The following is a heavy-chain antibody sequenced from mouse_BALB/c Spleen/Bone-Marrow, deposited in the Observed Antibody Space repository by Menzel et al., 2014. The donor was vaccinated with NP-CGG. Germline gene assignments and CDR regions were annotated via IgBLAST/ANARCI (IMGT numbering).Heavy chain of an antibody. D-gene: IGHD1-2*01. Sequence: EVKLVESGGGLVQPGGSRKLSCAASGFTFSSFGMHWVRQAPEKGLEWVAYISGGSSIIYYADTVKGRFTISRDNPKYTLFLQMTSLRSEDTAIYYCARKDYFGYAAMDYWGQGTSVTVSS. CDR1: GFTFSSFG. CDR3: ARKDYFGYAAMDY. J-gene: IGHJ4*01. V-gene: IGHV5-17*02. CDR2: ISGGSSII.